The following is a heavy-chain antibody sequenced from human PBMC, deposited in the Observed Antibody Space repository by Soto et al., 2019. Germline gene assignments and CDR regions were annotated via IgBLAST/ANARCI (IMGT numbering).Heavy chain of an antibody. V-gene: IGHV3-30-3*01. D-gene: IGHD3-22*01. CDR1: GFTFSSYD. Sequence: GGSLRLSCAASGFTFSSYDMHCPRTATAKGLEWVAVISYDGNNKYYADSVKGRFTISRDNSKNTLYLQMNSLRAEDTAVYYCAREGYYDSSGYYIYYYYGMDVWGQGTTVTVSS. CDR3: AREGYYDSSGYYIYYYYGMDV. CDR2: ISYDGNNK. J-gene: IGHJ6*02.